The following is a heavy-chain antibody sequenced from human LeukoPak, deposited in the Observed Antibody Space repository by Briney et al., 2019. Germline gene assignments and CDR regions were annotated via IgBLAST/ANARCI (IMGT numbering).Heavy chain of an antibody. Sequence: KSSETLSLTCAVYGGSFSGYYWSWIRQPPGKGLEWIGEINHSGSTNYNPSLKSRVTISVDTSKNQFSLKLSSVTAADTAVYYCARGAGVVVVPAATYFDYWGQGTLVTVSS. CDR2: INHSGST. D-gene: IGHD2-2*01. CDR3: ARGAGVVVVPAATYFDY. J-gene: IGHJ4*02. CDR1: GGSFSGYY. V-gene: IGHV4-34*01.